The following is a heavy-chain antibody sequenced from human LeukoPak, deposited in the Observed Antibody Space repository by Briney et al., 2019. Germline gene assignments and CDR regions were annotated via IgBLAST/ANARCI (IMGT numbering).Heavy chain of an antibody. Sequence: HPGGSLRLSCAASGFTFSSYGMHWVRQAPGKGLEWVAVISYDGSNKYYADSVKGRFTISRDNSKNTLYLQMNSLRAEDTAVYYCAKVESSSSRGKYYGMDVWGQGTTVTVSS. J-gene: IGHJ6*02. CDR2: ISYDGSNK. CDR1: GFTFSSYG. V-gene: IGHV3-30*18. CDR3: AKVESSSSRGKYYGMDV. D-gene: IGHD6-6*01.